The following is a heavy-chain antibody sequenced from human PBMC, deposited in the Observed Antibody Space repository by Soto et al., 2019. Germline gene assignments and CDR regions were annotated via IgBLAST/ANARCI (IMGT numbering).Heavy chain of an antibody. V-gene: IGHV5-51*01. CDR3: ARWCITMVRGVKNWFDP. D-gene: IGHD3-10*01. J-gene: IGHJ5*02. Sequence: PGESLKISCKGSGYSFTSYWIGWVRQMPGKGLEWMGIIYPGDSDTRYSPSFQGQVTISADKSISTAYLQWSSLKASDTAMYYCARWCITMVRGVKNWFDPWGQGTLVTVSS. CDR1: GYSFTSYW. CDR2: IYPGDSDT.